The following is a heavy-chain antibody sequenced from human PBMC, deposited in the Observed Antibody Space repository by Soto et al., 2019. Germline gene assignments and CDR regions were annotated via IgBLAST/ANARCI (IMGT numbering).Heavy chain of an antibody. V-gene: IGHV3-30-3*01. D-gene: IGHD3-22*01. J-gene: IGHJ4*02. CDR3: ARDPTQNYYYDSSGYFLDYFDY. CDR1: GFTFSSYA. CDR2: ISYDGSNK. Sequence: QVQLVESGGGVVQPGRSLRLSCAASGFTFSSYAMHWVRQAPGKGLEWVAVISYDGSNKYYADSVKGRFTISRDNSKNTLYLQMNSLRAKDTAVYYCARDPTQNYYYDSSGYFLDYFDYWGQGTLVTVSS.